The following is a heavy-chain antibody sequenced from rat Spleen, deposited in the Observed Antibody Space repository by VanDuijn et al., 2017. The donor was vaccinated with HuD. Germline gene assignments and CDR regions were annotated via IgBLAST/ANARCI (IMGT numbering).Heavy chain of an antibody. CDR3: ARQDTSGYSNWFAY. J-gene: IGHJ3*01. D-gene: IGHD4-3*01. V-gene: IGHV5-29*01. CDR1: GFTFNDHF. CDR2: ISYDGSST. Sequence: EVQLVESGGGLVQPGRSLKLSCAASGFTFNDHFMAWVRQAPTKGLEWVATISYDGSSTYYPDTVKGRFTISRDNAKNTQYLQMDSLRSEDTATYYCARQDTSGYSNWFAYWGQGTLVTVSS.